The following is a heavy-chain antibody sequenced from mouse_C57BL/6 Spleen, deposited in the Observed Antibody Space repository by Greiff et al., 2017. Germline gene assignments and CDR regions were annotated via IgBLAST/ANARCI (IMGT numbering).Heavy chain of an antibody. J-gene: IGHJ4*01. V-gene: IGHV1-69*01. CDR1: GYTFTSYW. CDR3: ARRRPTEDAMDY. D-gene: IGHD1-1*01. Sequence: QVQLQQSGAELVMPGASVKLSCKASGYTFTSYWMHWVKQRPGQGLEWIGEIDPSDSYTNYNQKFKGKSTLTVDKSSSTAYMQLSSLTSEDSAVYYCARRRPTEDAMDYWGQGTAVTVSA. CDR2: IDPSDSYT.